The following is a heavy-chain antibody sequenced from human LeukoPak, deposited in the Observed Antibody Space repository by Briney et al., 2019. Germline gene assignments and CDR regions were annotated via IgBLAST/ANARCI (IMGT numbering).Heavy chain of an antibody. CDR3: AKGLQLVSYYYGMDV. CDR2: ISWNSGSI. D-gene: IGHD6-13*01. J-gene: IGHJ6*02. CDR1: GFTFDDYA. V-gene: IGHV3-9*01. Sequence: GRSLRLSCAASGFTFDDYAMHWVRQAPGKGLEWVSGISWNSGSIGYADSVKGRFTISRDNAKNSLYLQMNSLRAEDTALYYCAKGLQLVSYYYGMDVWGPGTTVTVSS.